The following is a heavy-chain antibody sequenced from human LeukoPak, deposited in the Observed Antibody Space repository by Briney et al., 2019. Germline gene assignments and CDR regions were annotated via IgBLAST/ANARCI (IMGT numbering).Heavy chain of an antibody. CDR1: GFNFNNAW. V-gene: IGHV3-15*01. Sequence: GGSLRLSCAASGFNFNNAWMSWVRQAPGMGLEWVGRIKSKTSGGTTDYAAPVEGRFTISRDDSKNTLFLQMNSLKTEDTAFYYCTTYMAARPDNFGFWGQGTLVTVSS. CDR3: TTYMAARPDNFGF. D-gene: IGHD6-6*01. CDR2: IKSKTSGGTT. J-gene: IGHJ4*02.